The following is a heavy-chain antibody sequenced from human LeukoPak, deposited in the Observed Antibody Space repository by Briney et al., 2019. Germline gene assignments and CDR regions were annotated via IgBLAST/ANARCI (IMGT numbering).Heavy chain of an antibody. J-gene: IGHJ4*02. CDR1: GGSFSGYY. CDR2: INHSGST. CDR3: ARDNPGSRYFDY. Sequence: SETLSLTCAVYGGSFSGYYWSWIRQPPGKGLEWIGEINHSGSTNYNPSLKSRVTISVDTSKNQFSLKLSSVAAADTAVYYCARDNPGSRYFDYWGQGTLVTVSS. D-gene: IGHD6-13*01. V-gene: IGHV4-34*01.